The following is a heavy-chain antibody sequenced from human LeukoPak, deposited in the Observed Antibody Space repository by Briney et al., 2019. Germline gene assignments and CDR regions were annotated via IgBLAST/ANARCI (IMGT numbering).Heavy chain of an antibody. CDR3: ARAPSSLLWFGEANYFDY. CDR2: ISYDGSNK. D-gene: IGHD3-10*01. CDR1: GFTFSSYA. V-gene: IGHV3-30-3*01. J-gene: IGHJ4*02. Sequence: PGGSLRLSCAASGFTFSSYAMHWVRQAPGKGLEWVAVISYDGSNKYYADSVKGRFTISRGNSKNTLYLQMNSLRAEDTAVYYCARAPSSLLWFGEANYFDYWGQGTLVTVSS.